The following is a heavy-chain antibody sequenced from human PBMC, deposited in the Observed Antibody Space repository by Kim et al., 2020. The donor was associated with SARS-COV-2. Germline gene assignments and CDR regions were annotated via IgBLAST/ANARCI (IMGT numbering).Heavy chain of an antibody. Sequence: GGSLRLSCAASGFTFSDAWMGWVRQAPGKGLEWVGRIKSISDGGTIDFGAPVNGRFTISRDDSKNTLYLQMNSLKIEDTAVYFCTTDRWSWGQGTLVTVSS. D-gene: IGHD1-1*01. CDR1: GFTFSDAW. CDR2: IKSISDGGTI. V-gene: IGHV3-15*01. J-gene: IGHJ4*02. CDR3: TTDRWS.